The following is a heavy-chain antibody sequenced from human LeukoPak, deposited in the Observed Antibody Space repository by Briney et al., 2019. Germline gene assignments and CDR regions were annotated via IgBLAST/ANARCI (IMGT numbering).Heavy chain of an antibody. Sequence: KPGGSLRLSCAASGFTFTNTWMNWVRQAPGKGLEWVSSITASSTAIYSADSVKGRFTISRDNAKNFLYLQMNSLRAEDTAVYYCARTYYDILTGYNPYFDYWGQGILVTVSS. CDR2: ITASSTAI. V-gene: IGHV3-21*01. D-gene: IGHD3-9*01. J-gene: IGHJ4*02. CDR1: GFTFTNTW. CDR3: ARTYYDILTGYNPYFDY.